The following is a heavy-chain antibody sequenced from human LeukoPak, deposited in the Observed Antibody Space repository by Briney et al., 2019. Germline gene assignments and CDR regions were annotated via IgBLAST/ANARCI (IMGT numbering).Heavy chain of an antibody. V-gene: IGHV4-34*01. CDR1: GGSFSGYY. J-gene: IGHJ4*02. Sequence: SETLSLTCAVYGGSFSGYYWSWIRQPPGKGLEWIGEINHSGSTNYNPSLKSRVTISVDTSKNQFSLKLSSVTAADTAVYYCARQANHWGQGTLVTVSS. CDR2: INHSGST. CDR3: ARQANH.